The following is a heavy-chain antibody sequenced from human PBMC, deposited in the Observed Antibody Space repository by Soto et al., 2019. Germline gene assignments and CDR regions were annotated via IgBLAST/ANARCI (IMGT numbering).Heavy chain of an antibody. CDR1: GYTFTGFG. V-gene: IGHV1-18*01. CDR3: ARDGGCSGGNCYSVFAY. J-gene: IGHJ4*02. D-gene: IGHD2-15*01. Sequence: QVQLVQSGAEVKKPGASVKVSSKANGYTFTGFGVSWVRQAPGQGLEWMGWISVYKGNAIYAQKLQGRFTMSTDTSTTTSYMELRSLRSDDSAVYYCARDGGCSGGNCYSVFAYWGQGTLVTVSS. CDR2: ISVYKGNA.